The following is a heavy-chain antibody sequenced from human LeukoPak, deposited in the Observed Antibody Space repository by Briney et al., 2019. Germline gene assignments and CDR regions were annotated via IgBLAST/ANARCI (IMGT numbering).Heavy chain of an antibody. J-gene: IGHJ6*02. CDR2: INPNSGGT. V-gene: IGHV1-2*02. CDR1: GYTFTGYY. CDR3: ARGGYSYGQPPIYYYYYGMDV. Sequence: ASVKVSCKASGYTFTGYYMHWVRQAPGQGPEWMGWINPNSGGTNYAQKFQGRVTMTRDTSISTAYMELSRLRSDDTAVYYCARGGYSYGQPPIYYYYYGMDVWGQGTTVTVSS. D-gene: IGHD5-18*01.